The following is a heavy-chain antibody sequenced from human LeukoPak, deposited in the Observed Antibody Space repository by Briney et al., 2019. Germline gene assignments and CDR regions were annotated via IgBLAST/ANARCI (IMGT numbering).Heavy chain of an antibody. V-gene: IGHV3-11*06. Sequence: PGGSLRLSCAASGFTFSDYYMGWIRQAPGKGLEWVSYISTSSTYTNYADSVKGRFIISRDNAKNSLYLQMNSLRAEDTAVYYCARYYGDHYYFDYWGQGNLVTVSS. D-gene: IGHD4-17*01. J-gene: IGHJ4*02. CDR1: GFTFSDYY. CDR3: ARYYGDHYYFDY. CDR2: ISTSSTYT.